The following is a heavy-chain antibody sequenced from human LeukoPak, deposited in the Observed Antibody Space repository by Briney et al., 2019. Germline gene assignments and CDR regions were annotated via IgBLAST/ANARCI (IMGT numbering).Heavy chain of an antibody. Sequence: ASVKVSCKASGYTFTAYYIHWVRQAPGQGLEWMGFINPSGGSTSYAQKFQGRVTMTRDTSTSTDYMDLSSLRSEDTAVYYCARNVGSGLDYWGQGTLVIVSS. D-gene: IGHD3-10*01. CDR3: ARNVGSGLDY. CDR1: GYTFTAYY. CDR2: INPSGGST. J-gene: IGHJ4*02. V-gene: IGHV1-46*03.